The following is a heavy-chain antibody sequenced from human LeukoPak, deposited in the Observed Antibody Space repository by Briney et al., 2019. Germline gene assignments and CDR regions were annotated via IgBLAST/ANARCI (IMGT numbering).Heavy chain of an antibody. V-gene: IGHV3-7*03. J-gene: IGHJ6*03. CDR2: IKQDGSEK. CDR1: GFTFSNAW. CDR3: TTKTTVTIYYYYYYYMDV. D-gene: IGHD4-17*01. Sequence: GGSLRLSCAASGFTFSNAWMSWVRQAPGKGLEWVANIKQDGSEKYYVDSVKGRFTISRDNAKNSLYLQMNSLKTEDTAVYYCTTKTTVTIYYYYYYYMDVWGKGTTVTISS.